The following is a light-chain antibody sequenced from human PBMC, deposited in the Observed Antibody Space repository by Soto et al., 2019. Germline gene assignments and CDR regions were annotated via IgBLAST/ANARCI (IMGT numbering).Light chain of an antibody. J-gene: IGKJ1*01. CDR1: QSVSSSY. Sequence: EIVLPQSPGTLSLSPGERATLSCRASQSVSSSYLAWYQQKPGQAPRLLIYDAYNRATGIPPRFSGSGSGTDFTLTISRLEPEDFAVYDCQQYGSPPWTFGQGTKVDIK. CDR2: DAY. CDR3: QQYGSPPWT. V-gene: IGKV3-20*01.